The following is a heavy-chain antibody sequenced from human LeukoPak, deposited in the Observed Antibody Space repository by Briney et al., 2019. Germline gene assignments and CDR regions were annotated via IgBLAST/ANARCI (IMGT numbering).Heavy chain of an antibody. CDR3: TRDGSKGSSGDAFDL. Sequence: PSETLSLTCTISGGSISGSFWSWIRQPAGKGLEWIGRIATSGTINYNPSLKSRVTASVDTSKNQFSLKLTSMSAADTAVYYCTRDGSKGSSGDAFDLWGQGTVVTVPS. J-gene: IGHJ3*01. CDR2: IATSGTI. V-gene: IGHV4-4*07. D-gene: IGHD1-26*01. CDR1: GGSISGSF.